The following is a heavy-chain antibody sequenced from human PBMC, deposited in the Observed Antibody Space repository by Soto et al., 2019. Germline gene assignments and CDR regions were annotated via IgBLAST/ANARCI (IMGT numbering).Heavy chain of an antibody. V-gene: IGHV4-31*03. CDR3: ARVLSIAAPGDMDV. D-gene: IGHD6-6*01. J-gene: IGHJ6*02. CDR2: IYYSGST. CDR1: GGSISSGGYY. Sequence: SETLSLTCTVSGGSISSGGYYWSWIRQHPGKGLEWIGYIYYSGSTYYNPSLKSRVTISVDTSKNQFSLKLSSVTAADTAVYYCARVLSIAAPGDMDVWGQGTTVTVSS.